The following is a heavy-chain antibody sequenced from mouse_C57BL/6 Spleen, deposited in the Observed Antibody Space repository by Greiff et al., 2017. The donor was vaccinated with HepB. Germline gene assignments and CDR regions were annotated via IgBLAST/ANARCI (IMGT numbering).Heavy chain of an antibody. CDR3: TREGGDSWAY. CDR2: ISSGGDYI. V-gene: IGHV5-9-1*02. J-gene: IGHJ3*01. CDR1: GFTFSSYA. Sequence: EVKVVESGEGLVKPGGSLKLSCAASGFTFSSYAMSWVRQTPEKRLEWVAYISSGGDYIYYADTVKGRFTISRDNARNTLYLQMSSLKSEDTAMYYCTREGGDSWAYWGQGTLVTVSA. D-gene: IGHD3-3*01.